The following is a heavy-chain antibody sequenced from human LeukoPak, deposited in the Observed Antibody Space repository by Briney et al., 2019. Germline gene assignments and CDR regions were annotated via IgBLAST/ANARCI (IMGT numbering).Heavy chain of an antibody. J-gene: IGHJ6*03. D-gene: IGHD1-26*01. V-gene: IGHV1-18*01. CDR2: ISPYTTKT. CDR3: AREGGVGPTAPPDYYSYQMDV. CDR1: GYTFTSYD. Sequence: GASVKVSCKASGYTFTSYDITWVRQAPGQGLEWMGWISPYTTKTNYAQSLQGRVTMTTDTSTSTAYMELRSLRSDDTAVYYCAREGGVGPTAPPDYYSYQMDVWGKGTTVTVSS.